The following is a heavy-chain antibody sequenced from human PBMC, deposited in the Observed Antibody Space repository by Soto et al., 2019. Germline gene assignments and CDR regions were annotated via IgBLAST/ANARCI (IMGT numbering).Heavy chain of an antibody. V-gene: IGHV3-23*01. CDR1: GFTFSSYA. J-gene: IGHJ4*02. Sequence: EVQLLESGGGLVQPGGSLRLSCAASGFTFSSYAMTWVRQAPGKGLEWVSGICGSGGNTYYADSVKGRFTISRDNSKKTLYLQMSGLRAEDTAVSYCAKEEGRYGCGEGDLDDWGQGTMVTVSS. CDR3: AKEEGRYGCGEGDLDD. CDR2: ICGSGGNT. D-gene: IGHD5-18*01.